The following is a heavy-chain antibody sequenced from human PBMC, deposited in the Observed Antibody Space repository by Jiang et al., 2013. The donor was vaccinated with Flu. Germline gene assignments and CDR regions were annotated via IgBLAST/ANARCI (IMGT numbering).Heavy chain of an antibody. D-gene: IGHD5-12*01. V-gene: IGHV1-46*01. CDR3: ARLSGGYDSHPTDY. Sequence: KVSCKASGYRFTRYYIHWVRQAPGQGLEWMGVINPSGGSTTYAQKFQGRVTMTSETSTSTAYMELSSLRSEDTAVYYCARLSGGYDSHPTDYWGQGTPVTVSS. J-gene: IGHJ4*02. CDR2: INPSGGST. CDR1: GYRFTRYY.